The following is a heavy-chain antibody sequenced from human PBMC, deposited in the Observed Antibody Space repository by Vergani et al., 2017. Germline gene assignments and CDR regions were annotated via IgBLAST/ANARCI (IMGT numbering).Heavy chain of an antibody. Sequence: EVQLLESGGSLKQPGGSVRLSCAASGFTFSTYAMHWVRQAPGKGLEWVSALTGGGGSTYYPDSFKGRFIVSRDNSRDTLYLQMNSLRPEDTATYYCVKDAGSYENFFASWGQGTLVTVSS. CDR1: GFTFSTYA. J-gene: IGHJ4*02. CDR3: VKDAGSYENFFAS. V-gene: IGHV3-23*01. D-gene: IGHD1-26*01. CDR2: LTGGGGST.